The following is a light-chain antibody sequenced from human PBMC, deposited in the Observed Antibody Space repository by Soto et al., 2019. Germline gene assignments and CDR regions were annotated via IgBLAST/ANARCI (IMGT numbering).Light chain of an antibody. Sequence: DIQMTQSPSSLSASVGDRVTITCRASQGIRNDLGWYQQKPGKAPKLLIYKASSLESGVPSRFSGSGSGTAFTLTISSLQSEDLALYYCQHHDNWPLITFGQGTRLEIK. CDR3: QHHDNWPLIT. V-gene: IGKV1-17*01. CDR1: QGIRND. CDR2: KAS. J-gene: IGKJ5*01.